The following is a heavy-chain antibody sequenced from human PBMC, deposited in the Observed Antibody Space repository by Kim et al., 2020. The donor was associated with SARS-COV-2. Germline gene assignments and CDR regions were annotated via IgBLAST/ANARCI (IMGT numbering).Heavy chain of an antibody. J-gene: IGHJ4*02. V-gene: IGHV3-7*01. CDR1: GFTFSSYW. CDR3: ARVGGMGGPLPRTPFDY. Sequence: GGSLRLSCAASGFTFSSYWMSWVRQAPGKGLEWVANIKQDGSEKYYVDSVKGRFTISRDNAKNSLYLQMNSLRAEDTAVYYCARVGGMGGPLPRTPFDYWGQGTLVTVSS. D-gene: IGHD3-16*01. CDR2: IKQDGSEK.